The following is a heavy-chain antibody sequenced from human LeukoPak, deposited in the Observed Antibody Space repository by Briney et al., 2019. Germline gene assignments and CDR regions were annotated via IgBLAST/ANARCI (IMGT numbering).Heavy chain of an antibody. CDR3: ARDKIVGATYFDY. V-gene: IGHV3-7*01. CDR1: GFTFSSYW. Sequence: PGGSLRLSCAASGFTFSSYWMSWVRQAPGKGLEWVANIKQDGSEMYYVDSVKGRFTISRDNAKNSLYLQMNSLRAEDTAVYYCARDKIVGATYFDYWGQGAPVTVSS. D-gene: IGHD1-26*01. CDR2: IKQDGSEM. J-gene: IGHJ4*02.